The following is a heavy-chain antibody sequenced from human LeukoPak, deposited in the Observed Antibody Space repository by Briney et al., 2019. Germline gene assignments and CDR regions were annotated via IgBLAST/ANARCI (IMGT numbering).Heavy chain of an antibody. V-gene: IGHV5-51*01. CDR3: ARLRLTGEFYYYYYMDV. CDR2: IYPGDSDT. Sequence: GESLKISCKGSGYSFTSYWIGWVRQMPGKGLEWMGIIYPGDSDTRYSPSFRGQVTISADKSISTAYLQWSSLKASDTAMYYCARLRLTGEFYYYYYMDVWGKGTTVTVSS. J-gene: IGHJ6*03. CDR1: GYSFTSYW. D-gene: IGHD7-27*01.